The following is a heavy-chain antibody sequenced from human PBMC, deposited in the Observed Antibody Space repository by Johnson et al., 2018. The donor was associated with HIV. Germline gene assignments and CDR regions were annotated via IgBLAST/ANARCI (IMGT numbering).Heavy chain of an antibody. CDR3: PTGVGIDAFDI. CDR2: IYSGGST. CDR1: GFTVSSNY. J-gene: IGHJ3*02. Sequence: VQLVESGGGLIQPGGSLRLSCAASGFTVSSNYMSWVRQAPGKGLEWVPVIYSGGSTYYADSVKGRFTISRDNSNITLFLQMNSLRAEDTAVYYCPTGVGIDAFDIWGQGTMVTVSS. D-gene: IGHD2-21*01. V-gene: IGHV3-53*01.